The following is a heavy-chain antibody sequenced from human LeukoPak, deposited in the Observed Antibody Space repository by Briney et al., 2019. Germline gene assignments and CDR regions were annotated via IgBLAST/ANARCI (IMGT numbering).Heavy chain of an antibody. CDR1: GGSISDSSYY. D-gene: IGHD3-9*01. Sequence: PSETLSLTCTVSGGSISDSSYYWGWIRQPPGKGLEWIGSIYYSGNTYYNPSLKSRVTISVDTSKNQFSLKLSSVTAADTAVYYCARDSGYFILTGYFPLDYWSQGTLVTVSS. CDR2: IYYSGNT. CDR3: ARDSGYFILTGYFPLDY. V-gene: IGHV4-39*07. J-gene: IGHJ4*02.